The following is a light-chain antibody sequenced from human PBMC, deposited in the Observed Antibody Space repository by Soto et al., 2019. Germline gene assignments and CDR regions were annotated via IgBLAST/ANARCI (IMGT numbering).Light chain of an antibody. Sequence: QSVLTQPASVSGSPGQSITISCTGTSSDVGSYNLVSWYQQHPGKAPKLMIYEVSKRPSGVSNRFSGSKSGNTASLTISGLQAVDEADYYCCSYSGSSTFWVFGTGTKVTDL. CDR3: CSYSGSSTFWV. V-gene: IGLV2-23*02. J-gene: IGLJ1*01. CDR2: EVS. CDR1: SSDVGSYNL.